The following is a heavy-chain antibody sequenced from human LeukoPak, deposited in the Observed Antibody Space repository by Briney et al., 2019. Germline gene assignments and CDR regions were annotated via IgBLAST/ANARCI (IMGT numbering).Heavy chain of an antibody. CDR2: ISGSGVST. CDR3: AKGLQWELPFDY. CDR1: GFTFSSYA. D-gene: IGHD1-26*01. J-gene: IGHJ4*02. Sequence: GGSLRLSCAASGFTFSSYAMSWVRQAPGKGLEWVSSISGSGVSTYYADSVKGRFTISRDNSKNTLYVQMNSLRAEDTAVYSCAKGLQWELPFDYWGQGTLVTVSS. V-gene: IGHV3-23*01.